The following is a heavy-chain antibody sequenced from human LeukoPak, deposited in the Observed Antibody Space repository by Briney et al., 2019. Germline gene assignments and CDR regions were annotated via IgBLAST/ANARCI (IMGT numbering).Heavy chain of an antibody. D-gene: IGHD3-3*01. CDR2: INHSGGT. Sequence: TETLSLTCAVYGGSFSGYYWSWIRQPPGKGLEWIGEINHSGGTNYNPSLKSRVTISVDTSKNQFSLKLSSVTAADTAVYYCARGRSIFGVVIRSGNWFDPWGQGTLVTVSS. CDR3: ARGRSIFGVVIRSGNWFDP. V-gene: IGHV4-34*01. J-gene: IGHJ5*02. CDR1: GGSFSGYY.